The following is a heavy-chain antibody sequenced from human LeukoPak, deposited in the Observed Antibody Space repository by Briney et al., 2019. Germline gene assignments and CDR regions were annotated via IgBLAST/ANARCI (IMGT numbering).Heavy chain of an antibody. CDR2: IRSKANDYAT. J-gene: IGHJ4*02. CDR1: GFTLSGSV. D-gene: IGHD6-6*01. Sequence: PGGSLRLSCAASGFTLSGSVMHWVRQASGKGLEWVGRIRSKANDYATAYAASVKGRFTISRDDSKNTAYLQMNSLKTEDTAVYYCTPGLGYSSSSDGYWGQGTLVTVSS. V-gene: IGHV3-73*01. CDR3: TPGLGYSSSSDGY.